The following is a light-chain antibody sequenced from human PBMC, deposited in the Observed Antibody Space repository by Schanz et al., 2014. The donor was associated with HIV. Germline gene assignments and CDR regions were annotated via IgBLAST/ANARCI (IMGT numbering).Light chain of an antibody. J-gene: IGLJ1*01. Sequence: QSALTQPRSVSGSPGQSVTISCTGTSSDVGGYNYVSWYQQHPGKAPKLMIYDVSSRPSGVSNRFSGSKSANTAFLTISGLQAEDEADYYCSSYTGSSSLGCVFGTGTKLTVL. CDR3: SSYTGSSSLGCV. CDR2: DVS. V-gene: IGLV2-14*01. CDR1: SSDVGGYNY.